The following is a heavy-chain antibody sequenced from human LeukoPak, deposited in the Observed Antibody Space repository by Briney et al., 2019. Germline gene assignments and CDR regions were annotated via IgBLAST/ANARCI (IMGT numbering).Heavy chain of an antibody. V-gene: IGHV3-30*02. CDR1: GFTFNAYG. CDR2: IQYDGSNQ. Sequence: GGSLRLSCAAPGFTFNAYGMHWVRQAPGEGLEWVAYIQYDGSNQQYADSVKGRFSISRDSSKNILYLQMNSLRAEDTAVYHCARGDWDTGVIDYWGQGTLVTVSS. J-gene: IGHJ4*02. D-gene: IGHD5-18*01. CDR3: ARGDWDTGVIDY.